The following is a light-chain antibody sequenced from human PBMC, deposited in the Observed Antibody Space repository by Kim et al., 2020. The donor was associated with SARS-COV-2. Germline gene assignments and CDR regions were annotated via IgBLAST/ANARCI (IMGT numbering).Light chain of an antibody. CDR1: RSVGNS. Sequence: SPGERATLPGRASRSVGNSLAWYRPRPGQAPRLLMYDVSNRAAGIPARFSGSGSGTDFTLTITSLDPEDFAVYYCQQRRDWPAYTFGQGTKVDIK. CDR2: DVS. V-gene: IGKV3-11*01. J-gene: IGKJ2*01. CDR3: QQRRDWPAYT.